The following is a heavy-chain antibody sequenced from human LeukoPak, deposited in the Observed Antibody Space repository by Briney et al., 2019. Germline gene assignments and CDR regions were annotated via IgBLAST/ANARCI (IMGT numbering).Heavy chain of an antibody. CDR3: AKEDYYDSSGYYSGSDFDY. CDR2: IRPSGDNT. D-gene: IGHD3-22*01. CDR1: GFTFSSYD. Sequence: GGSLRLSCAASGFTFSSYDMTWVRQAPGRGLEWVSSIRPSGDNTYYGDSVKGRFTISRDNSKNTLYLQMNSLRAEDTAVYYCAKEDYYDSSGYYSGSDFDYWGQGTLVTVSS. J-gene: IGHJ4*02. V-gene: IGHV3-23*01.